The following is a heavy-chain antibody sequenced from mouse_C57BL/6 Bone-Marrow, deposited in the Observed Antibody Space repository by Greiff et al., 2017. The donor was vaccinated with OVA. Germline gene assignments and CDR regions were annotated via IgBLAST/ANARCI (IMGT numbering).Heavy chain of an antibody. D-gene: IGHD1-1*01. Sequence: EVQGVESGGDLVKPGGSLKLSCAASGFTFSSYGMSWVRQTPDKRLEWVANISSGGSYTYYPDSVKGRFTISRDNAKNTLYLQMSSLKSEDTAMYYCARPVRKRYFDVWGTGTTVTVSS. V-gene: IGHV5-6*01. J-gene: IGHJ1*03. CDR3: ARPVRKRYFDV. CDR1: GFTFSSYG. CDR2: ISSGGSYT.